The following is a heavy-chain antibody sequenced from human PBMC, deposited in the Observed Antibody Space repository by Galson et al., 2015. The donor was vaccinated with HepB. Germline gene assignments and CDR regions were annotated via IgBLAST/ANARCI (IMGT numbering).Heavy chain of an antibody. V-gene: IGHV5-10-1*01. CDR2: IDPNDSDT. J-gene: IGHJ4*02. Sequence: QSGAEVKKPGQSLRISCTGSGYRFTTYWINWLRQMPGKGLEWMGRIDPNDSDTHYSPSFQGHVIISADRFFSTAYLQWSSLKASDTAMYYCAISYDSLEPSGYWGQGTLVTVSS. D-gene: IGHD3-16*01. CDR3: AISYDSLEPSGY. CDR1: GYRFTTYW.